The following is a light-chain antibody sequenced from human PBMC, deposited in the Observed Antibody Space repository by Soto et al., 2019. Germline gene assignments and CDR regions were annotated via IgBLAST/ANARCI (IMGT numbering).Light chain of an antibody. CDR3: QQYGVSPLT. CDR1: QSVNSNY. CDR2: GAS. J-gene: IGKJ4*01. Sequence: ETVLTQSPGTLSLSPGESATLSCGASQSVNSNYLAWYQQKPGQTPRLLIYGASSRATGIPDRFSGSGSGKDLNLTITRLEPEDFAVYYCQQYGVSPLTFGGGTKVESK. V-gene: IGKV3-20*01.